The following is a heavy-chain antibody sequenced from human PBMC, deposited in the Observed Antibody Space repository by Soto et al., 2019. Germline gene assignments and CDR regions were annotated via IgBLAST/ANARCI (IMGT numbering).Heavy chain of an antibody. CDR1: GGSISSSSYY. Sequence: QLQLQESGPGLVKPSETLSLTCTVSGGSISSSSYYWGWIRQPPGKGLEWIGSIYYSGSTYYNPSLKSRVTISVDTSKNQFSLKLSSVTAADTAVYYCARLRREFRIAVAGPTSSWFDPWGQGTLVTVSS. V-gene: IGHV4-39*01. J-gene: IGHJ5*02. CDR3: ARLRREFRIAVAGPTSSWFDP. CDR2: IYYSGST. D-gene: IGHD6-19*01.